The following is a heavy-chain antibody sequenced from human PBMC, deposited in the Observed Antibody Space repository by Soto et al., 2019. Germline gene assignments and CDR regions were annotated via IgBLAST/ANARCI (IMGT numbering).Heavy chain of an antibody. Sequence: QVQLQESGPGLVKPSETLSLTGTVSGGSISSYYWSWIRQPPGKGLEWIGYIYYSGSTNYNPSLKSRVTISVDTSKNQFSLKLSSVTAADTAVYYCAREGMDVWGQGTTVTVSS. V-gene: IGHV4-59*01. J-gene: IGHJ6*02. CDR1: GGSISSYY. CDR2: IYYSGST. CDR3: AREGMDV.